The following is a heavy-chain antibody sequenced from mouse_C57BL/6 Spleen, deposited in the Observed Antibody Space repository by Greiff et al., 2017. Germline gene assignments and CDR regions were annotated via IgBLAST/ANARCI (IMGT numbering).Heavy chain of an antibody. CDR3: TPGGLGYYAIDY. J-gene: IGHJ4*01. CDR1: GFNIKDYY. Sequence: VQLQQSGAELVRPGASVKLSCTASGFNIKDYYMHWVKQRPEQGLEWIGRIDPEDGDTEYAPKFQGKATMTADTSSNTAYLQLSSLTSEDTAVYYCTPGGLGYYAIDYWGQGTSVTVSS. CDR2: IDPEDGDT. D-gene: IGHD2-4*01. V-gene: IGHV14-1*01.